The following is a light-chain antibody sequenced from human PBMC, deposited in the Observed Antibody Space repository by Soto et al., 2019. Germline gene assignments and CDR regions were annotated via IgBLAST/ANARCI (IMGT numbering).Light chain of an antibody. CDR3: SSYGGANPVV. Sequence: QPVLTQPPSASGSPGQSVTISCTGTNRDVGGYNYVSWYQQHPGKAPKLIIYEVSQRPSRVPDRFSGSKSGNTASLTVSGLQAEDEADYYCSSYGGANPVVFGGGTKLTVL. J-gene: IGLJ2*01. V-gene: IGLV2-8*01. CDR1: NRDVGGYNY. CDR2: EVS.